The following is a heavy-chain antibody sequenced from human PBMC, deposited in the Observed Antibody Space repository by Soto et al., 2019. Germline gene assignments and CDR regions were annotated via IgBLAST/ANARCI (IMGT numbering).Heavy chain of an antibody. Sequence: SVKVSCKASGATFSSYAISWVRQAPGQGLAWMGGIIPIFGTANYAQKFQGRVTITADESTSKAYMELSNLRSEDTAVYYCARGKGLSDAFDIWGQGTMVTVSS. CDR1: GATFSSYA. CDR2: IIPIFGTA. J-gene: IGHJ3*02. CDR3: ARGKGLSDAFDI. V-gene: IGHV1-69*01.